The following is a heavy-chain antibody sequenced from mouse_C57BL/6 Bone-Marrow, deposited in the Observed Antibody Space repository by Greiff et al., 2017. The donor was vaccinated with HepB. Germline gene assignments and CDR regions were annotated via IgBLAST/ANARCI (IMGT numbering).Heavy chain of an antibody. J-gene: IGHJ2*01. CDR3: ARVRGQGDFDY. Sequence: QVQLQQSGAELVKPGASVKISCKASGYAFSSYWMNWVKQRPGQGLEWIGQIYPGDGGTNYNGKFKGKATLTADKSSSTAYMQRSSLTYEDSAVYFWARVRGQGDFDYWGQGTTLTVSS. V-gene: IGHV1-80*01. CDR2: IYPGDGGT. D-gene: IGHD3-1*01. CDR1: GYAFSSYW.